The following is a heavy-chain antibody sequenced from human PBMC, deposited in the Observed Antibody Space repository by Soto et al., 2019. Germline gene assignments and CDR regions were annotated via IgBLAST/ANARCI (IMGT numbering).Heavy chain of an antibody. CDR1: VFTFSSYA. D-gene: IGHD3-22*01. CDR2: ISGSGGST. Sequence: WGSLLLSCAASVFTFSSYAMSRVRQAPGKGLDRVSAISGSGGSTYYADSVKGRFTISRDNSKNTLYLQMNSLRAEDTAVYYCAKVGWYYYDSSGYYHTAEYFQHWGQGTMVTVSS. J-gene: IGHJ1*01. CDR3: AKVGWYYYDSSGYYHTAEYFQH. V-gene: IGHV3-23*01.